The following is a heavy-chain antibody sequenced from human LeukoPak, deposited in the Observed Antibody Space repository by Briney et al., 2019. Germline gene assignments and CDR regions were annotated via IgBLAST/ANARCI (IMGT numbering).Heavy chain of an antibody. V-gene: IGHV3-74*01. J-gene: IGHJ4*02. Sequence: PGGSLRLSCAASGFTFSSYWMHWVRQAPGKGLVWVSRINTDGSSTSYADSVKGRFTISRDNAKNTLYLQMNSLRAEDTAVYYCARDPRTAMGARYYDYWGQGTLVTVSS. CDR1: GFTFSSYW. CDR2: INTDGSST. D-gene: IGHD5-18*01. CDR3: ARDPRTAMGARYYDY.